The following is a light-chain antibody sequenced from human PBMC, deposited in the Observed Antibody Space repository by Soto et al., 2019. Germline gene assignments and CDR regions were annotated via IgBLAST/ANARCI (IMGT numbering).Light chain of an antibody. CDR3: QQYNNWPLT. CDR1: QNISRS. V-gene: IGKV3-15*01. J-gene: IGKJ4*01. CDR2: GAS. Sequence: EIVLTQSPVTLSVSPGERATLSCRASQNISRSLAWYQQKPGQGPRLLIYGASTRATGIPARFSGSGYGTEFTLTISSLQSEDFAAYYCQQYNNWPLTFGGGTKVDI.